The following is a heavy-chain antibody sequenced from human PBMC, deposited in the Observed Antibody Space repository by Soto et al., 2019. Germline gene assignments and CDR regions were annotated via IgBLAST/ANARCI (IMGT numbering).Heavy chain of an antibody. CDR1: GFTFSSYA. CDR2: ISSNGGST. CDR3: VNAISSTTSDHY. Sequence: PGGSLRLSCAASGFTFSSYAMHWVRQAPGKGLEYVSAISSNGGSTYYANSVKGRFTISRDSSKNMLYLQMSSLTAEDTAVYYCVNAISSTTSDHYFGQGTLVTLSS. V-gene: IGHV3-64*01. J-gene: IGHJ4*02. D-gene: IGHD2-8*01.